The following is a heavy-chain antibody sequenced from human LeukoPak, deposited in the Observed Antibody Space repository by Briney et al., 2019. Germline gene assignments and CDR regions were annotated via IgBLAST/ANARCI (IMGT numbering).Heavy chain of an antibody. D-gene: IGHD3-10*01. Sequence: SVKVSCKASGGTFSSYAISWVRQAPGQGLEWMGGIIPIFGTANYAQKFQGRVTITADESTSTAYMELRSLRSDDTAVYYCARDRRGSGSPHDYWGQGTLVTVSS. CDR3: ARDRRGSGSPHDY. J-gene: IGHJ4*02. CDR1: GGTFSSYA. V-gene: IGHV1-69*13. CDR2: IIPIFGTA.